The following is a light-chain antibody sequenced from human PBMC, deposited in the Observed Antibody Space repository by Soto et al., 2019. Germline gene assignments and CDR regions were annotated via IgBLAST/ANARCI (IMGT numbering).Light chain of an antibody. CDR3: SSYTGSSTLYV. Sequence: QSALTQPASVSGSPGQSITISCTGTSSDIGGYNYVSWYQQHPGKVPKLMIFDVSNRASGVSYRFSGSKSGNTASLTISGLQAEDEADYYCSSYTGSSTLYVFGTGTKGTVL. V-gene: IGLV2-14*01. CDR2: DVS. J-gene: IGLJ1*01. CDR1: SSDIGGYNY.